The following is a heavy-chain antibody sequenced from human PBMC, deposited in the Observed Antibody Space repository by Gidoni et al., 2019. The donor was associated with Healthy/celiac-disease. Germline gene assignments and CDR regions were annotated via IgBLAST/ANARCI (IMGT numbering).Heavy chain of an antibody. J-gene: IGHJ6*03. CDR2: IFSNDEK. D-gene: IGHD3-3*01. Sequence: QVTLKESGPVLVKPTETLTLTCTVSGFSLSNARMGVSWIRQPPGKALEWLAHIFSNDEKSYSTSLKSRLTISKDTSKSQVVLTMTNMDPVDTATYYCARIDFWSGTTYYYYYMDVWGKGTTVTVSS. V-gene: IGHV2-26*01. CDR3: ARIDFWSGTTYYYYYMDV. CDR1: GFSLSNARMG.